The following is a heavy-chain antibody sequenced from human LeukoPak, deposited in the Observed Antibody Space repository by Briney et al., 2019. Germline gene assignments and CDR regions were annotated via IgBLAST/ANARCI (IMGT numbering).Heavy chain of an antibody. D-gene: IGHD3-3*01. Sequence: GRSLRLSCAASGFTFSSYAMHWVRQAPGKGLEWVAVISYDGSNKYYADSVKGRFTISRDNSKNTLYLQMNSLGAEDTAVYYCARTGVVILVDYWGQGTLVTVSS. CDR3: ARTGVVILVDY. J-gene: IGHJ4*02. CDR2: ISYDGSNK. CDR1: GFTFSSYA. V-gene: IGHV3-30-3*01.